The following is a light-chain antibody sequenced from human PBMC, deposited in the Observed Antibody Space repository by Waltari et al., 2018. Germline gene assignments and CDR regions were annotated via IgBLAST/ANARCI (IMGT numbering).Light chain of an antibody. CDR3: QSYDSSLTAWV. Sequence: QSVLTQPPSVSGAPGQRVTISCTGSNSHIGAGFDVHWYKQIPGTAPKVLIYGNTKRPSGVPDRFSGSKSGTSASLAITGLQAEDEADYYCQSYDSSLTAWVFGGGTRLTVL. V-gene: IGLV1-40*01. CDR2: GNT. J-gene: IGLJ3*02. CDR1: NSHIGAGFD.